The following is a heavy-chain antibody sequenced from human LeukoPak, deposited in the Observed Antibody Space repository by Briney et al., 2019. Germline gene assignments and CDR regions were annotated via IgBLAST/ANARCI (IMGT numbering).Heavy chain of an antibody. CDR2: ISWNSGSI. CDR3: ARDKGIRGGRVPFDY. D-gene: IGHD3-10*01. J-gene: IGHJ4*02. Sequence: PGGSLRLSCAASGFTFDDYAMHWDRQAPGKGLEWVSGISWNSGSIGYADSVKGRFTISRDNAKNSLYLQMNSLRAEDTAVYYCARDKGIRGGRVPFDYWGQGTLVTVSS. CDR1: GFTFDDYA. V-gene: IGHV3-9*01.